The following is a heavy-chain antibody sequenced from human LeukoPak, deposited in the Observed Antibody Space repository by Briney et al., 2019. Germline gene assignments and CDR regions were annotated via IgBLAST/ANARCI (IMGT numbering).Heavy chain of an antibody. CDR2: ITNSGSTI. D-gene: IGHD2-15*01. Sequence: GGSLRLSCAASGFTFSTYGMHWVRQAPGKGLEWVSYITNSGSTIYYADSVKGRFTITRDNAKKSLYLQMNSLRVEDTAVYYCARDLSGGKYYALGFDYWGQGTLVTVSS. CDR1: GFTFSTYG. CDR3: ARDLSGGKYYALGFDY. V-gene: IGHV3-48*04. J-gene: IGHJ4*02.